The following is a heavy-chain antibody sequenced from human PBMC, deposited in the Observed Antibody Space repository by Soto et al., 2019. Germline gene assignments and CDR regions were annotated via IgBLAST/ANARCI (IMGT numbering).Heavy chain of an antibody. J-gene: IGHJ6*02. CDR1: GFTFGRYV. CDR2: ISRRGDKT. D-gene: IGHD5-18*01. Sequence: LRLSCAGSGFTFGRYVMSWVRQAPGKVLEWVSIISRRGDKTSYGASVKGRFTISRDNSKNTLFLQRNSLGAEDTAVYYCARETGYCYGFQPNALDVWGQGTTVTVSS. CDR3: ARETGYCYGFQPNALDV. V-gene: IGHV3-23*01.